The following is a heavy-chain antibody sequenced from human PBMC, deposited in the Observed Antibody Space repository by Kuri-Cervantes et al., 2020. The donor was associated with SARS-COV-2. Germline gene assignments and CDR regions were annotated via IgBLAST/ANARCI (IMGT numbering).Heavy chain of an antibody. J-gene: IGHJ3*02. V-gene: IGHV3-7*01. Sequence: GGSLRLSCAASGFTFSSYSMNWVRQAPGKGLEWVANIKQDGSEKYYVDSVKGRFTISRDNAKNSLYLQMNSLRAEDTAVYYCARESVYQLLMVDAFDIWGQGKMVTVSS. CDR3: ARESVYQLLMVDAFDI. CDR2: IKQDGSEK. D-gene: IGHD2-2*01. CDR1: GFTFSSYS.